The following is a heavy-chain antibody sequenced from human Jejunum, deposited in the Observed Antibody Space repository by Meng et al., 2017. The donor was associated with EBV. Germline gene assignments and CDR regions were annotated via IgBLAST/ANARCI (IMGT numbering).Heavy chain of an antibody. CDR2: IYHIGST. J-gene: IGHJ4*02. CDR3: ARGGPDFGDYVPFDY. V-gene: IGHV4-30-2*01. CDR1: GDSITLGAYL. D-gene: IGHD4-17*01. Sequence: HPLLPECGSGLVAPSQTFSLSRAVSGDSITLGAYLWSTIRQPPGKGLEWIGNIYHIGSTYYHPSLKSRVTISVDRSKNQFSLKLTSVTAADTAVYYCARGGPDFGDYVPFDYWGQGTLVTVSS.